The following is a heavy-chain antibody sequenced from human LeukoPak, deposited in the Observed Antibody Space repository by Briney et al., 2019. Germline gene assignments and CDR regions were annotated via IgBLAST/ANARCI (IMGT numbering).Heavy chain of an antibody. D-gene: IGHD2-2*01. V-gene: IGHV1-18*01. J-gene: IGHJ4*02. CDR3: ARVRGDIVVVPAAMPVHFDY. CDR1: GYTFTSYG. CDR2: ISAYNGNT. Sequence: GASVNVSCKAPGYTFTSYGISWVRQAPGQGLEWMGWISAYNGNTNYAQKLQGRVTMTTDTSTSTAYMELRSLRSDDTAVYYCARVRGDIVVVPAAMPVHFDYWGQGTLITVSS.